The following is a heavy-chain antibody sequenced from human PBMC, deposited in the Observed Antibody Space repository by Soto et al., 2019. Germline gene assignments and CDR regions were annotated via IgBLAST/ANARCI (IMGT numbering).Heavy chain of an antibody. D-gene: IGHD3-10*01. V-gene: IGHV1-69*13. CDR3: AGGMVVSGRSYYYYGMDV. CDR2: IIPIFGTA. CDR1: GGTFSSYG. J-gene: IGHJ6*02. Sequence: SAKVSCKASGGTFSSYGITWVRQAPGQGLEWMGGIIPIFGTANYAQKIQGRVTITADESTSTAYMELSSLRSEDTAVYYCAGGMVVSGRSYYYYGMDVWGQGTTLTI.